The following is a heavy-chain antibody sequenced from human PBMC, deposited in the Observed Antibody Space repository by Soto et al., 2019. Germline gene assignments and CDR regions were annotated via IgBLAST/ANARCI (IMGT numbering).Heavy chain of an antibody. D-gene: IGHD5-12*01. V-gene: IGHV3-53*01. CDR3: ARARDGYNFLYEPT. J-gene: IGHJ4*02. Sequence: VGSLRLSCVASGFTVSNNYMSWVRQAPGKGLEWVSVSYSGGSTDYADSVKGRFTISRDNSKNTLYLKMNSLRADDAAVYYCARARDGYNFLYEPTWGQGTLVTVS. CDR2: SYSGGST. CDR1: GFTVSNNY.